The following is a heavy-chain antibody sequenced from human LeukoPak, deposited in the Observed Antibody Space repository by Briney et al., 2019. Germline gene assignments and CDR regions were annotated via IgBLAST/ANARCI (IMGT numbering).Heavy chain of an antibody. CDR3: ARLREDSYDYYGMDV. CDR2: IYYSGST. V-gene: IGHV4-59*08. CDR1: GGSISNYY. J-gene: IGHJ6*02. D-gene: IGHD2-15*01. Sequence: SETLSLTCTVSGGSISNYYWSWIRQPPGKGLEWIGYIYYSGSTNYTPSLKSRVTISVDTSQRQFSLKLSSVTAADTAVYYCARLREDSYDYYGMDVWGQGTTVTVSS.